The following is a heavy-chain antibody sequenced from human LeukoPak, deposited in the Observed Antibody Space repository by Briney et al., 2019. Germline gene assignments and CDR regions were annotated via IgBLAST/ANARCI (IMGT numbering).Heavy chain of an antibody. Sequence: PSETLSLTCTVSAGFVSNSNYYWGWIRQPPGKGLERIGSIYYSGSTYYNPSLESRVTISVDTSKNQFSLKLSSVTAADTAVYYCARVMATGYDFWSGYTYDAFDIWGQGTMVTVSS. CDR1: AGFVSNSNYY. J-gene: IGHJ3*02. D-gene: IGHD3-3*01. V-gene: IGHV4-39*01. CDR3: ARVMATGYDFWSGYTYDAFDI. CDR2: IYYSGST.